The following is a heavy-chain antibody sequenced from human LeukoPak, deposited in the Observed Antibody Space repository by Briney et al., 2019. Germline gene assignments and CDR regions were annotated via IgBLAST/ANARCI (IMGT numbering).Heavy chain of an antibody. D-gene: IGHD5-18*01. CDR1: GFTFDDYA. J-gene: IGHJ5*02. CDR2: ISWNSGSI. CDR3: AKGSGYSYTTDNWFDP. V-gene: IGHV3-9*01. Sequence: PGGSLRLSCAASGFTFDDYAMHWVRQAPGKGLEWVSGISWNSGSIGYADSVKGRFTISRDNAKNSLYLQMNSLRAEDTALYYCAKGSGYSYTTDNWFDPWGQGTLVTVSS.